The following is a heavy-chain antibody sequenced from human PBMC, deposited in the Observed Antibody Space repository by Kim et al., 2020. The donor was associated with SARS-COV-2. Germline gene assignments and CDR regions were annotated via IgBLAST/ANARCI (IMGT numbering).Heavy chain of an antibody. V-gene: IGHV1-18*01. CDR3: AIVLQHNTFDI. D-gene: IGHD2-21*01. CDR2: T. Sequence: TNNAQKLQGRVTMTTDTSTTTDYMEMRSLRSDDTAVYYCAIVLQHNTFDIWGQGTMVTVSS. J-gene: IGHJ3*02.